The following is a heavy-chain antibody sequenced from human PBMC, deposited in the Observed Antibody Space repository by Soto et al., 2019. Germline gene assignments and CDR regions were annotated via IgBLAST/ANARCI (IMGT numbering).Heavy chain of an antibody. D-gene: IGHD2-15*01. CDR2: IIPIFGTP. Sequence: PRPQLKVSCKASGGTFSTYTFSWVRQAPGQGLEWMGRIIPIFGTPYYAQKFQGRVTITADKSTSTVYMELSSLGSDDTAVYFCARGLECRGYCLDKPTWFGPWGQGTLVTVSS. CDR3: ARGLECRGYCLDKPTWFGP. CDR1: GGTFSTYT. V-gene: IGHV1-69*06. J-gene: IGHJ5*02.